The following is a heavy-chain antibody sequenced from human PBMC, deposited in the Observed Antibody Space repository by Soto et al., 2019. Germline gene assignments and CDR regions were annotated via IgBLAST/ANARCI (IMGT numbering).Heavy chain of an antibody. CDR1: GFSLSTSGVG. CDR3: AHAEVAIQPQGDWFDP. V-gene: IGHV2-5*01. D-gene: IGHD5-12*01. CDR2: IYWNDDK. J-gene: IGHJ5*02. Sequence: SGPTLVKPTQTLTLTCTFSGFSLSTSGVGVGWIRQPPGKALEWLALIYWNDDKRYSPSLKSRLTITKDTSKNQVVLTMTNMDPVDTATYYCAHAEVAIQPQGDWFDPWGQGTLVTVSS.